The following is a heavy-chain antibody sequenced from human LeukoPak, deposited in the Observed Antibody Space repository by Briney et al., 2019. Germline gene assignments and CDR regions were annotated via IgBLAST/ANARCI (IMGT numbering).Heavy chain of an antibody. CDR1: GGSISSGGYY. CDR3: ARGKSSGYYDY. J-gene: IGHJ4*02. CDR2: IYYSGST. Sequence: SETLSLTCTVSGGSISSGGYYWSWIRQHPGKGLEWIGYIYYSGSTYYNPSLKSRVTISVDTSKNQFSLKLSSVTAADTAVYYCARGKSSGYYDYWGQGTLVTASS. D-gene: IGHD3-22*01. V-gene: IGHV4-31*03.